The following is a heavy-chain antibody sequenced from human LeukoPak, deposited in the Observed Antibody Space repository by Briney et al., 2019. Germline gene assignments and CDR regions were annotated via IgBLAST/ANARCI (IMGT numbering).Heavy chain of an antibody. CDR1: GFTFSSYG. V-gene: IGHV3-33*01. CDR2: IWYDGSNK. Sequence: GGSLRLSCAASGFTFSSYGMHWVRQAPGKGLEWVAVIWYDGSNKYYADSVKGRFTISRDNSKNTLYLQMNSLRAEDTAVYYCASTSGWYGPIDYWGQGTLVTVSS. J-gene: IGHJ4*02. CDR3: ASTSGWYGPIDY. D-gene: IGHD6-19*01.